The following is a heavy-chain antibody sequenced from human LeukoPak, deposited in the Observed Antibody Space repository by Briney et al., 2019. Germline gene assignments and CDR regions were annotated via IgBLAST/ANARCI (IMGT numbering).Heavy chain of an antibody. D-gene: IGHD6-13*01. Sequence: PSETLSLTCAVYGGSISGYYWSWIRQPPGKGLEWIGEINYSGSTNYNPSLKSRVTISVDTSKNQFSLKLSSVTAADTAVYYCARAHNSGSWYDYYYYFMDVWRKGTTLTVS. CDR2: INYSGST. CDR3: ARAHNSGSWYDYYYYFMDV. J-gene: IGHJ6*03. CDR1: GGSISGYY. V-gene: IGHV4-34*01.